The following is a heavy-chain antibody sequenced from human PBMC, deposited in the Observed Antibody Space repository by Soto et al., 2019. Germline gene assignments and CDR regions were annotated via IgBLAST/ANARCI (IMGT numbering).Heavy chain of an antibody. CDR1: GGTFSSYA. D-gene: IGHD3-10*01. Sequence: KVSCKASGGTFSSYAISWVRQAPGQGLEWMGGIIPIFGTANYAQKFQGRVTITADESTSTAYMELSSLRSEDTAVYYCARQALSGETNWYFDLWGRGTLVTVSS. CDR3: ARQALSGETNWYFDL. CDR2: IIPIFGTA. V-gene: IGHV1-69*01. J-gene: IGHJ2*01.